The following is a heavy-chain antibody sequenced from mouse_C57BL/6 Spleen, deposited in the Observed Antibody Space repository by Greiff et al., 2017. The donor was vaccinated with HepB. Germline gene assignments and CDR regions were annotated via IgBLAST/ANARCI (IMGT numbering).Heavy chain of an antibody. J-gene: IGHJ2*01. V-gene: IGHV5-17*01. D-gene: IGHD2-10*01. Sequence: VQLKESGGGLVKPGGSLKLSCAASGFTFSDYGMHWVRQAPEKGLEWVAYISSGSSTIYYADTVKGRFTISRDNAKNTLFLQMTSLRSEDTAMYYCARRPAYHYFDYWGQGTTLTVSS. CDR3: ARRPAYHYFDY. CDR2: ISSGSSTI. CDR1: GFTFSDYG.